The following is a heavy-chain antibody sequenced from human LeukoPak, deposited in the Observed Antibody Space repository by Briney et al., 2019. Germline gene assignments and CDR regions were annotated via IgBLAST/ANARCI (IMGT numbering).Heavy chain of an antibody. D-gene: IGHD5-24*01. CDR1: GGTFSSYA. Sequence: ASVKVSCKASGGTFSSYAISWVRQAPGQGLEWMGRIIPIFGTANYAQKFQGRVTITTDESTSTAYMELSSLRSEDTAVYYCERDPEMAACYFDYWGQGTLVTVSS. CDR2: IIPIFGTA. CDR3: ERDPEMAACYFDY. J-gene: IGHJ4*02. V-gene: IGHV1-69*05.